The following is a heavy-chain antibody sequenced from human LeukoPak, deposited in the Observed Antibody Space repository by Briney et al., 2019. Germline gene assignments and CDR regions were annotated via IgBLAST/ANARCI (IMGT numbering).Heavy chain of an antibody. Sequence: SETLSLTCTVSGGSISNVNYLWGWIRQPPGKRLEWIGSIYYSWSTYYNPSLKSRLTITIDMSKTQFSLKLSSGTSAGTAVYYCARQRWLGLFDPWGQGTLVTVSS. D-gene: IGHD5-24*01. V-gene: IGHV4-39*01. CDR1: GGSISNVNYL. J-gene: IGHJ5*02. CDR3: ARQRWLGLFDP. CDR2: IYYSWST.